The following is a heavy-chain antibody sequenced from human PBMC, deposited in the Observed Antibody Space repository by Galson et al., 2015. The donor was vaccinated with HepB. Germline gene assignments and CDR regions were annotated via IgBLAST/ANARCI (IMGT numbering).Heavy chain of an antibody. Sequence: AISGDSVSSNSATWHWIRQSPSRGLEWLGRTYYRSKWYNDYAVSVRSRITINPDTSKNQFSLQLSSVTPEDTAVCYCARGETMTRGTSDIWGPGTMVPASS. CDR1: GDSVSSNSAT. V-gene: IGHV6-1*01. CDR2: TYYRSKWYN. D-gene: IGHD1-1*01. CDR3: ARGETMTRGTSDI. J-gene: IGHJ3*02.